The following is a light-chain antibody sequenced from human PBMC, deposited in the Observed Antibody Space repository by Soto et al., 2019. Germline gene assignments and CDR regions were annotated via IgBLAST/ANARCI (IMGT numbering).Light chain of an antibody. V-gene: IGKV4-1*01. CDR3: QQYYSTPHT. Sequence: DIVMTQSPDSLAVSLGERATINCKSSQSVLYSSNNKNYLAWYQQKPGQPPKLLIYWASTPESGVPDRFSGSGSRTDFTLTISTLQAEDVAVYYCQQYYSTPHTFGQGTKLEIK. J-gene: IGKJ2*01. CDR2: WAS. CDR1: QSVLYSSNNKNY.